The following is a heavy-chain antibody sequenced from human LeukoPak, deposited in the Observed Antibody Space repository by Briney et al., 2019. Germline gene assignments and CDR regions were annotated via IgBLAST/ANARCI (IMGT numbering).Heavy chain of an antibody. CDR2: INSDGSSS. CDR1: GFTFSNNW. D-gene: IGHD6-13*01. CDR3: ARDPYSSSWYDGGFDY. J-gene: IGHJ4*02. Sequence: PGGSLRLSCSASGFTFSNNWMHWVRQAPGKGLVWVSRINSDGSSSRYADFVKGRFTISRDNAKNTLYLQMNSLRAEDTAVYYCARDPYSSSWYDGGFDYWGQGTLVTVSS. V-gene: IGHV3-74*01.